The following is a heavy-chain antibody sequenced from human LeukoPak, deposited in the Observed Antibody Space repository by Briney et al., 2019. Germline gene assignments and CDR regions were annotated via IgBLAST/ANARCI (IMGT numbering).Heavy chain of an antibody. V-gene: IGHV3-33*01. CDR1: GFTFSSYG. CDR3: ARGPLRNSGYDFDY. Sequence: GGSLRLSCAASGFTFSSYGMHWVRQAPGKGPEWVAVIWYDGSNKYYADSVKGRFTISSDNSKNTLYLQMNSLRSEDTAVYYCARGPLRNSGYDFDYWGQGTLVTVSS. CDR2: IWYDGSNK. J-gene: IGHJ4*02. D-gene: IGHD5-12*01.